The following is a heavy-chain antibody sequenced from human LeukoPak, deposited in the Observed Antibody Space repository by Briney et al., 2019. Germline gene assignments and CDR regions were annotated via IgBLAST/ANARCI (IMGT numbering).Heavy chain of an antibody. V-gene: IGHV3-7*01. Sequence: GGSLRLSCAASGFTFSSYSMNWVRQAPGKGLEWVANIKQDGSEKYYVDSVKGRFTISRDNAKNSLYLQMNSLRAEDTAVYYCAKTLDSSGYYGNDYWGQGTLVTVSS. CDR1: GFTFSSYS. CDR2: IKQDGSEK. D-gene: IGHD3-22*01. J-gene: IGHJ4*02. CDR3: AKTLDSSGYYGNDY.